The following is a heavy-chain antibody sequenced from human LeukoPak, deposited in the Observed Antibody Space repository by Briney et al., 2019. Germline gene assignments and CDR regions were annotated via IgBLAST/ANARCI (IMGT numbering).Heavy chain of an antibody. V-gene: IGHV4-38-2*02. CDR1: GGSFSTYY. J-gene: IGHJ3*02. D-gene: IGHD2-8*01. CDR2: IYHSGST. CDR3: ARGFPIVLMVYAQGGAFDI. Sequence: SETLSLTCTVSGGSFSTYYWSWIRQPPGKGLEWIGSIYHSGSTYYNPSLKSRVTISVDTSKNQFSLKLSSVTAADTAVYYCARGFPIVLMVYAQGGAFDIWGQGTMVTVSS.